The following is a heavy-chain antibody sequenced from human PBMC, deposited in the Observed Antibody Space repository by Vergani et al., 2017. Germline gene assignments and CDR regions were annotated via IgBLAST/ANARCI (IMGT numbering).Heavy chain of an antibody. CDR3: ARHLDGYSYPDL. V-gene: IGHV5-51*01. CDR1: GYSFTNYW. Sequence: EVPLEQSGAAVKKPGESLKISCKGSGYSFTNYWIGWVRQMPGKGLEWMGIIYPGDSDTRYSPSFQGQVTISADKSISTAYLQWSSLMASDTAVYYCARHLDGYSYPDLWGRGTLVTVSS. D-gene: IGHD5-24*01. J-gene: IGHJ2*01. CDR2: IYPGDSDT.